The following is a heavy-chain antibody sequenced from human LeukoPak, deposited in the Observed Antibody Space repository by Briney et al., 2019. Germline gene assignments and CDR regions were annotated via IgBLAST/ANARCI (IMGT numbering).Heavy chain of an antibody. V-gene: IGHV1-18*01. J-gene: IGHJ4*02. CDR3: AMLNYYGSGSYDY. Sequence: ASVKVSCKPFGYTFTSYGITWVRQAPGQGLEWMGWISAYNGNTNYAQKFQGRVTMSTDTSTSTAYMELRSLKSDDTAVYYCAMLNYYGSGSYDYWGQGTLVTVSS. CDR1: GYTFTSYG. D-gene: IGHD3-10*01. CDR2: ISAYNGNT.